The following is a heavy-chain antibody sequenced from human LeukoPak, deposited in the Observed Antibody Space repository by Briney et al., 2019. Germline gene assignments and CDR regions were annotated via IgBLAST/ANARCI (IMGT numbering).Heavy chain of an antibody. Sequence: GGSLRLSCTASGITFRNNAMSWVRQAPGKGLEWVSIISGDGDGTYYADSVKGRFTISRDNSKNTLYLQMNSLRAEDTAVYYCAKGGNYYEFDYWGQGTLVTVSS. V-gene: IGHV3-23*01. CDR1: GITFRNNA. CDR3: AKGGNYYEFDY. CDR2: ISGDGDGT. J-gene: IGHJ4*02. D-gene: IGHD3-22*01.